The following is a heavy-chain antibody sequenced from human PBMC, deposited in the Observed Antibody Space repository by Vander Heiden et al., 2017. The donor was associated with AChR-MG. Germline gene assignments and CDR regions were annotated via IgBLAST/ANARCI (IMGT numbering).Heavy chain of an antibody. CDR2: IYPGDSDT. CDR1: GYSFTSYW. D-gene: IGHD1-26*01. J-gene: IGHJ2*01. CDR3: ARLGNSLGWYFDL. V-gene: IGHV5-51*07. Sequence: EVQLVQSGAEVKKPGESLTTPCKGSGYSFTSYWICWVHQRPGKCLEWMGIIYPGDSDTSYNPSFQGQVTISADKSISTAYLQWSSLKASDTAMYYCARLGNSLGWYFDLWGRGTLVTVSS.